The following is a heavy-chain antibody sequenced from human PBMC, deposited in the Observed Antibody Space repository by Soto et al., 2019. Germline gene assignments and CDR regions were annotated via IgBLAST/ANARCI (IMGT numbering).Heavy chain of an antibody. D-gene: IGHD3-16*02. CDR2: IDVGGNNR. Sequence: EVQLVESGGGLVQPGGSLRLSCAASGFTFISHWIHWVRQTPGKGLVWVSRIDVGGNNRNYADSVKGRFTISRDNAKNTVYLQMNSLRVDDTAVYYCVRGIYRKFGMDVWGQGTTV. CDR1: GFTFISHW. CDR3: VRGIYRKFGMDV. J-gene: IGHJ6*02. V-gene: IGHV3-74*01.